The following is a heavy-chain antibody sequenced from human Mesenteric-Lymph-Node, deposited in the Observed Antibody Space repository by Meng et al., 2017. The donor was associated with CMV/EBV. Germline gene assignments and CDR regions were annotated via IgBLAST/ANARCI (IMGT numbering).Heavy chain of an antibody. V-gene: IGHV3-74*01. CDR3: ARFRAFDY. J-gene: IGHJ4*02. Sequence: GESLKISCAASGFTFSSYAMTWVRQAPGKGLVWVSRINSDGSSPNYADSVKGRFTISRDNAKNTLYLQMNSLKAEDTAVYYCARFRAFDYWGQGTPVTVSS. CDR1: GFTFSSYA. CDR2: INSDGSSP.